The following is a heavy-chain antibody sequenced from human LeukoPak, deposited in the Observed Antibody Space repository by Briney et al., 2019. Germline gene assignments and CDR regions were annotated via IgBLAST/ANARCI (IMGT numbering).Heavy chain of an antibody. Sequence: GASVKVSCKASGYSFTDYYVHWVRQATGQGLEWMGWMNPNSGNTGYAQKFQGRVTMTRNTSISTAYMELSSLRSEDTAVYYCARGLPRYRRIAARLEIDYWGQGTLVTVSS. CDR1: GYSFTDYY. D-gene: IGHD6-6*01. CDR2: MNPNSGNT. CDR3: ARGLPRYRRIAARLEIDY. J-gene: IGHJ4*02. V-gene: IGHV1-8*02.